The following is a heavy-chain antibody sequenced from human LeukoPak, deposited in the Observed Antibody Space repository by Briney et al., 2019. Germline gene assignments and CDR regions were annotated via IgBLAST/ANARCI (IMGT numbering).Heavy chain of an antibody. CDR2: IYSGGST. D-gene: IGHD2-2*02. V-gene: IGHV3-66*01. CDR3: TRDHCSSTSCYTGRHFDY. J-gene: IGHJ4*02. Sequence: GGSLRLSCAASGFTVSSNYMSWVRQAPGKGLEWVSVIYSGGSTYYAESVKGRFTISRDNSKNTLYLQMNSLRGEDTAVYYCTRDHCSSTSCYTGRHFDYWGQGTLVTVSS. CDR1: GFTVSSNY.